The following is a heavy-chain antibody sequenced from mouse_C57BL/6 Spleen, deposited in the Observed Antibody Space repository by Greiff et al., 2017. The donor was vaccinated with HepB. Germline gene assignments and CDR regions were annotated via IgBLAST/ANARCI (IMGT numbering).Heavy chain of an antibody. Sequence: VHLVESGAELVKPGASVKISCKASGYAFSSYWMNWVKQRPGKGLEWIGQIYPGDGDTNYNGKFKGKATLTADKSSSTAYMQISSLTSEDSAVYFCARREGLITTVVATGFDYWGQGTTLTVTS. J-gene: IGHJ2*01. V-gene: IGHV1-80*01. CDR3: ARREGLITTVVATGFDY. D-gene: IGHD1-1*01. CDR2: IYPGDGDT. CDR1: GYAFSSYW.